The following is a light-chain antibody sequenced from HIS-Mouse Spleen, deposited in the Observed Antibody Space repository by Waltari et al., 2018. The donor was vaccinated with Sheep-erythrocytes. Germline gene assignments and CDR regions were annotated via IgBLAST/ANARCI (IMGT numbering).Light chain of an antibody. Sequence: SYELTQPPSVSVSPGQTARITCSGDALPKKYAYWYQQKSGQAPVLVIYEDSKRPSGITERFSGSSSGTMATLTISEAQVEDEADYYCYSTDSSGNHRVFGGGTKLTVL. J-gene: IGLJ3*02. V-gene: IGLV3-10*01. CDR1: ALPKKY. CDR2: EDS. CDR3: YSTDSSGNHRV.